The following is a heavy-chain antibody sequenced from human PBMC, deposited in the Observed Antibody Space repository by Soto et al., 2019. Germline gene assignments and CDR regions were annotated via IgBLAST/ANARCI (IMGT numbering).Heavy chain of an antibody. D-gene: IGHD3-9*01. CDR2: IYYSGST. J-gene: IGHJ5*02. CDR1: GGSISSYY. Sequence: SETLSLTCTVSGGSISSYYWSWIRQPPGKGLERIGYIYYSGSTNYNPSLKSRVTISVDTSKNQFSLKLSSVTAADTAVYYCARLYYDILTGYVRFDPWGQGTLVTVSS. CDR3: ARLYYDILTGYVRFDP. V-gene: IGHV4-59*08.